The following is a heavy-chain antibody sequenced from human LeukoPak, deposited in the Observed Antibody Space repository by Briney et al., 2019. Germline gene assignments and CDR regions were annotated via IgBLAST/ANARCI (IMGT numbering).Heavy chain of an antibody. J-gene: IGHJ5*02. CDR3: ASVHSYGWFDN. V-gene: IGHV3-33*01. CDR2: LWYAGRNK. Sequence: PGKSLRLSCAAAGLSVTTHGMHWVRQAPGKGLEWVAVLWYAGRNKYYRDSVKGRFTISRDNSKNTVYLQMDSLRAEDTAVYYCASVHSYGWFDNWGQGTLVTVSS. D-gene: IGHD5-18*01. CDR1: GLSVTTHG.